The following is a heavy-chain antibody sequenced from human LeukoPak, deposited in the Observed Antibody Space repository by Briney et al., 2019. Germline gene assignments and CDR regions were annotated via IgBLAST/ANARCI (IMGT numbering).Heavy chain of an antibody. J-gene: IGHJ3*02. CDR2: IYPGDSDT. D-gene: IGHD3-9*01. Sequence: GESLKISCKCSGYSFTSYWIGWVRQMPGKGLEWMGIIYPGDSDTRYSPSFQGQVTISADKSISTAYLQWSSLKASDTVMYYCATALRYFDWLWDHDAFDIWGQGTMVTVSS. V-gene: IGHV5-51*01. CDR3: ATALRYFDWLWDHDAFDI. CDR1: GYSFTSYW.